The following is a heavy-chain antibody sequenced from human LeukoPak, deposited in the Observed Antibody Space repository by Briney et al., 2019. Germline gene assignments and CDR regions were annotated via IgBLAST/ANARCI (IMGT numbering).Heavy chain of an antibody. V-gene: IGHV3-30*02. CDR2: IRYDGSNK. D-gene: IGHD4/OR15-4a*01. Sequence: GGSLRLSCAASGFTVSTNYMNWVRQAPGKGLEWVTLIRYDGSNKYYADSVKGRFTISRDNSKNRLYLQMNSLRAEDTAVYYCAKDHAGAADSYYYYYNYMDVWGKGTTVTVSS. CDR3: AKDHAGAADSYYYYYNYMDV. CDR1: GFTVSTNY. J-gene: IGHJ6*03.